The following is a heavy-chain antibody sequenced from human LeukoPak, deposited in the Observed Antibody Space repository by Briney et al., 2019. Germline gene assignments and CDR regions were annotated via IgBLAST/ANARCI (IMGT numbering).Heavy chain of an antibody. D-gene: IGHD3-10*01. Sequence: GGSLRLSCAASGFTFSNYWMHWVRQAPGKGLMWVSRINSDRSHITYADSVRGRFTISRDNAKNTLFLQMSSLRVEDTAMYYCASSGPYGYFDFWGQGALVTVSS. V-gene: IGHV3-74*01. CDR3: ASSGPYGYFDF. CDR2: INSDRSHI. J-gene: IGHJ4*02. CDR1: GFTFSNYW.